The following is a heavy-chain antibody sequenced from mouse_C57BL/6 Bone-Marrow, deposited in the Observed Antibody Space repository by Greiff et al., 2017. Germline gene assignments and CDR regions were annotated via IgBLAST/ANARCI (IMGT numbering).Heavy chain of an antibody. Sequence: VQLQQSGPELVKPGASVKMSCKASGYTFTDYNMHWVKQSHGKSLEWIGYINPDNGGTSYKQKFKGKATLTVNKSSSTAYMELRSLTSEDSAVYYCARGLRAWFAYWGQGTLVTVSA. CDR2: INPDNGGT. J-gene: IGHJ3*01. CDR1: GYTFTDYN. CDR3: ARGLRAWFAY. V-gene: IGHV1-22*01. D-gene: IGHD2-4*01.